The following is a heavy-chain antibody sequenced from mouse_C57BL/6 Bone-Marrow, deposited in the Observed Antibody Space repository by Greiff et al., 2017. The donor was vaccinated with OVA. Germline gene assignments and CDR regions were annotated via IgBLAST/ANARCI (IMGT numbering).Heavy chain of an antibody. CDR3: ASPYGSSYYYFDY. D-gene: IGHD1-1*01. V-gene: IGHV1-64*01. CDR1: GYTFTSYW. J-gene: IGHJ2*01. Sequence: QVQLQQPGAELVKPGASVKLSCKASGYTFTSYWMHWVKQRPGQGLEWIGMIHPNSGSTNYNEKFKSKATLTVDKSSSTAYMQLSSLTSEDSAVYYCASPYGSSYYYFDYWGKGATLTVSS. CDR2: IHPNSGST.